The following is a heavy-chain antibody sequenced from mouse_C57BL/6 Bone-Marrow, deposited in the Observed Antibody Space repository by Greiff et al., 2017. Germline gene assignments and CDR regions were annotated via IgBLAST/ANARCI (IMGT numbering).Heavy chain of an antibody. CDR1: GYTFTSYW. V-gene: IGHV1-72*01. D-gene: IGHD2-4*01. Sequence: VQRVESGAELVKPGASVKLSCKASGYTFTSYWMHWVKQRPGRGLEWIGRIAPNSGGTKYNEKFKSKATLTVDKPSSTAYMQLSSLTSEDSAVYYCARGLRLAWFAYWGQGTLVTVSA. CDR2: IAPNSGGT. J-gene: IGHJ3*01. CDR3: ARGLRLAWFAY.